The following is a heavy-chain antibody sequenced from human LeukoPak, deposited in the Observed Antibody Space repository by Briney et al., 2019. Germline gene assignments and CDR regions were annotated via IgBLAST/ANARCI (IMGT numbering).Heavy chain of an antibody. CDR2: INPKSGAT. CDR3: AKGATEGYYYYYGLDV. Sequence: GPVKVSCKASGYTFTGYYMHWVRQAPGQGLEWMGWINPKSGATTYAQKFQDRVTLTRDTSINTAYMDLSGLTSDDTAVFYCAKGATEGYYYYYGLDVWGQGTTITVSS. CDR1: GYTFTGYY. V-gene: IGHV1-2*02. J-gene: IGHJ6*02.